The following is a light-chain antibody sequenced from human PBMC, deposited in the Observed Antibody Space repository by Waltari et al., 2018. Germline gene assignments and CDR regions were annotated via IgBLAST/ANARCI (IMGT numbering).Light chain of an antibody. Sequence: QSALTQPASVSGSPGQSITVSCTGTSSDVGSYNLVSWYQQHPGKAPKLMIYEGSKRPSGVSNRFSGSNSGNTASLTSSRLQAEDEADYYCCSYAGSSTLLFGGGTKVTVL. CDR3: CSYAGSSTLL. CDR1: SSDVGSYNL. CDR2: EGS. J-gene: IGLJ2*01. V-gene: IGLV2-23*01.